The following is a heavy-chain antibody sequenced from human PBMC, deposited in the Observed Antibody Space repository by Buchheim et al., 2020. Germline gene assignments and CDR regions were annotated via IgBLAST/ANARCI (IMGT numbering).Heavy chain of an antibody. D-gene: IGHD6-13*01. Sequence: QVQLVESGGGVVQPGRSLRLSCAASGFTFSSYGMHWVRQAPGKGLEWVAVISYDGSNKYYADSVKGRFTISRDNSKNTLYLQMNSLRAEDTAVYYCAKAYSSSWYYYYSMDVWGQGTT. CDR1: GFTFSSYG. V-gene: IGHV3-30*18. J-gene: IGHJ6*02. CDR3: AKAYSSSWYYYYSMDV. CDR2: ISYDGSNK.